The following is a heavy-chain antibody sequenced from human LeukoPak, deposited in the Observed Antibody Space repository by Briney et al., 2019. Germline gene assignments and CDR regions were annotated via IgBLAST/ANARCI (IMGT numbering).Heavy chain of an antibody. D-gene: IGHD3-10*01. CDR3: ASPGAPHNAFDI. Sequence: SVKVSCKASGGTFSSYAISWVRQAPGQGLEWMGGIIPIFGTANYAQKFQGRVTITADESTSTAYMELSSLRSEDTAVYYCASPGAPHNAFDIWGQGTMVTVSS. CDR2: IIPIFGTA. J-gene: IGHJ3*02. V-gene: IGHV1-69*13. CDR1: GGTFSSYA.